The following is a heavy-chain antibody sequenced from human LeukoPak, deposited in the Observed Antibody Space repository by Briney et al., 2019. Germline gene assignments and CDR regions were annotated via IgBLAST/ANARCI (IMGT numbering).Heavy chain of an antibody. J-gene: IGHJ6*03. CDR3: ARAMDV. CDR1: GFTFSNYW. V-gene: IGHV3-7*01. Sequence: GGSLRLSCAASGFTFSNYWMSWGRQAPGKGLEWVANIKQDGSEKYYVDSVKGRFTISRDNAKNSLYLQMNSLRAEDTAVYYCARAMDVWAKGTTVTVSS. CDR2: IKQDGSEK.